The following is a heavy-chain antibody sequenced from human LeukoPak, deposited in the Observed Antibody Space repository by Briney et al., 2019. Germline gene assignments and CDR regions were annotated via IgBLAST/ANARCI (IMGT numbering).Heavy chain of an antibody. CDR2: IYYSGST. V-gene: IGHV4-59*01. CDR3: ARERTAGGSDWFDP. CDR1: GGSISSYY. D-gene: IGHD2-15*01. J-gene: IGHJ5*02. Sequence: PSETLSLTCTVSGGSISSYYWSWIRQPPGKGLEWIGYIYYSGSTNYNPSLKSRVTISVDTSKNQFSLKLSSVTAADTAAYYCARERTAGGSDWFDPWGQGTLVTVSS.